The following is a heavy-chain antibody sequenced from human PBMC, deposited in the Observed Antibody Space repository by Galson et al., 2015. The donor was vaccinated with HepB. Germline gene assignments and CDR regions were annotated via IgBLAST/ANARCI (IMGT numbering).Heavy chain of an antibody. Sequence: SVKVSCKASGDTFSSYAISWVRQAPGQGPEWMGGIIPIFGTANYAQKFQGRVTITADESTSTAYMELTDLRSEDTAVYYCARGGVTTVTTFMDVWGQGTTVTVSS. D-gene: IGHD4-11*01. J-gene: IGHJ6*02. CDR3: ARGGVTTVTTFMDV. V-gene: IGHV1-69*13. CDR1: GDTFSSYA. CDR2: IIPIFGTA.